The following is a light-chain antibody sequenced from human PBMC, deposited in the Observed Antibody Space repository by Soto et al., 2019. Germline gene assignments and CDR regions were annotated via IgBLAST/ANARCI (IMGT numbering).Light chain of an antibody. CDR1: SSDVGGYNY. V-gene: IGLV2-14*01. CDR2: EVS. Sequence: QSALTQPASVSGSPGQSITISCTGTSSDVGGYNYVSWYQQHPGKAPKLMIYEVSDRPSGVSNRFSGSKSGNTASLTLSGLQAEDEADYYCSSYTRSNTRVFGGGTKLTV. CDR3: SSYTRSNTRV. J-gene: IGLJ2*01.